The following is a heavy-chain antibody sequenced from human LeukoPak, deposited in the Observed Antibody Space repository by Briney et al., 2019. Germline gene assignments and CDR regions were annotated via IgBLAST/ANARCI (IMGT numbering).Heavy chain of an antibody. V-gene: IGHV4-59*08. Sequence: SETVSLIRTVSGASINNNFWTWIRQPPGKGLEWIGYIYSSGSANYNPSLKSRVIISRDTSKNQISLNLTSVTAADTALYFCARQRDYYDTWG. CDR3: ARQRDYYDT. J-gene: IGHJ6*03. CDR1: GASINNNF. CDR2: IYSSGSA. D-gene: IGHD3-22*01.